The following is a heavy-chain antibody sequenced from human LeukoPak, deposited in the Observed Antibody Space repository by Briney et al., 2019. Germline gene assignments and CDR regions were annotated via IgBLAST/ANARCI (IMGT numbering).Heavy chain of an antibody. Sequence: GASVKVSCKASGYTFTGYYMHWVRQAPGQGLEWMGWINPNSGGTNYAQKFQGRVTMTRDTSISTAYMELSRLRSDDTAVYYCAASGYSYGTPIDYWGQGTLVTVSS. CDR3: AASGYSYGTPIDY. CDR2: INPNSGGT. J-gene: IGHJ4*02. CDR1: GYTFTGYY. D-gene: IGHD5-18*01. V-gene: IGHV1-2*02.